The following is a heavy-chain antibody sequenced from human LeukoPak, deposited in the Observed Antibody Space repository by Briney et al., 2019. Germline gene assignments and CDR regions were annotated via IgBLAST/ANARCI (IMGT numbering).Heavy chain of an antibody. D-gene: IGHD1-26*01. CDR1: GFTFTNYA. CDR2: ISGSGRTI. CDR3: ASYIVGPTLDY. V-gene: IGHV3-48*03. Sequence: GGSLRLSCVGSGFTFTNYAMNWVRQAPGKGLEWVSYISGSGRTIHYADSVKGRLTISRDNAKDSLYLQMNSLRADDTAVYYCASYIVGPTLDYWGQGTLVTVSS. J-gene: IGHJ4*02.